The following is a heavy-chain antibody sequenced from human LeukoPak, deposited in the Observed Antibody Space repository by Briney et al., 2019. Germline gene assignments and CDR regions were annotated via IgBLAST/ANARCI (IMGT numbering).Heavy chain of an antibody. J-gene: IGHJ5*02. V-gene: IGHV4-4*07. CDR1: GGSLSSYY. D-gene: IGHD1-1*01. CDR2: IYPSGST. CDR3: ARAPTGTGGWNWFDP. Sequence: PSETLSLTCTVSGGSLSSYYWSWIRQPARKGLELIGRIYPSGSTNYNPSLKSRVTMSVYTSKNQFSLKLSSVTAADTAVYYCARAPTGTGGWNWFDPWGQGTLVTVSS.